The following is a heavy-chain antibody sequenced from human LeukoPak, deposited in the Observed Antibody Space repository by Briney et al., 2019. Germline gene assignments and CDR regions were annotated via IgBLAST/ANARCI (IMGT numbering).Heavy chain of an antibody. CDR2: FDPEDGET. V-gene: IGHV1-24*01. D-gene: IGHD4-17*01. J-gene: IGHJ4*02. CDR3: ATKPKRVTTVRDYYFDY. Sequence: ASVKVSCKVSGYTLTELSMHWVRQAPGRGLEWVGGFDPEDGETSYTHKFQGRVTMTEATSTDTAYMELSRLRSEDTAVYYCATKPKRVTTVRDYYFDYRGQVTLVTV. CDR1: GYTLTELS.